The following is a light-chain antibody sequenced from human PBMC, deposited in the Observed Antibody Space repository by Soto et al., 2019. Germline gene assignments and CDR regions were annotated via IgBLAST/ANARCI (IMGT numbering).Light chain of an antibody. CDR3: QQYNSYPIP. CDR1: QDIRNY. CDR2: KAS. Sequence: IQMTQSPSSLSATVKDRVTITCPASQDIRNYLNWYQQKPGKAPNLLIYKASRLESGVPSRFSGSGSGTEFTLTISSLQPDDFATYYCQQYNSYPIPFGQGTRLEIK. V-gene: IGKV1-5*03. J-gene: IGKJ5*01.